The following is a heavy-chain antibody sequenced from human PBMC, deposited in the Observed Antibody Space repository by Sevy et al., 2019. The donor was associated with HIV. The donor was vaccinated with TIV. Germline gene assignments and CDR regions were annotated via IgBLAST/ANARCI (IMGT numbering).Heavy chain of an antibody. CDR3: ASEGVEGYSYSLDY. V-gene: IGHV3-64*02. Sequence: GGSLRLSCAASGFSFSSYALHWVRQAPGKGLEYVSAISSNGGSTYYADSVKGRFTISRDNSKNTLYLQMGSLRAEDMAVYDCASEGVEGYSYSLDYWGQGTLVTVSS. CDR2: ISSNGGST. J-gene: IGHJ4*02. D-gene: IGHD5-18*01. CDR1: GFSFSSYA.